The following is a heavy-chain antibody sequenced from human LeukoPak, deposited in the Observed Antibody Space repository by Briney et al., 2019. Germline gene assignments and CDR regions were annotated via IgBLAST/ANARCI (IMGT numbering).Heavy chain of an antibody. V-gene: IGHV3-64D*06. CDR1: GLTFSNYA. CDR2: ISRKGGST. J-gene: IGHJ4*02. Sequence: GGSLRLSCSASGLTFSNYAVRWVRQAPGKGLEYVSAISRKGGSTYYADSVKGRFTISKDNSKNTLYLQMSSLRAEDTAMYYCVKEYNWNFPDYWGQGTLVTVSS. CDR3: VKEYNWNFPDY. D-gene: IGHD1-7*01.